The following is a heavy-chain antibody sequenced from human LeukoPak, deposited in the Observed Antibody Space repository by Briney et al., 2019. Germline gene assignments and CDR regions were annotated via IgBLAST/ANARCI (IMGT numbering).Heavy chain of an antibody. CDR2: IHGSSGST. CDR3: AKDRPNYFGSNGHYYRRNGDS. Sequence: PGGSLRLSCSASGFTFSNYGMSWVRQAPGKGLEWVSGIHGSSGSTYYADSVRGRFTISRDNSKNTLYLQMSSLRAEDTAVFYCAKDRPNYFGSNGHYYRRNGDSWGQGTLVTVSS. CDR1: GFTFSNYG. D-gene: IGHD3-10*01. J-gene: IGHJ5*01. V-gene: IGHV3-23*01.